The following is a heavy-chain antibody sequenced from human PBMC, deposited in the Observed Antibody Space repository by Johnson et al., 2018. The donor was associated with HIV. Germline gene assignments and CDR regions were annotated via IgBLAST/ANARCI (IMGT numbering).Heavy chain of an antibody. Sequence: QVQLVESGGGVVQPGRSLRLSCAVSGFTVSSNYMTWVRQAPGKGLEWVAVISYDGSNKYYADSVKGRFTISRDNSKNTLYLQMNSLRAEDTAVYYCARAELPDAFDIWGQGTMVTVSS. CDR2: ISYDGSNK. J-gene: IGHJ3*02. V-gene: IGHV3-30*03. CDR1: GFTVSSNY. D-gene: IGHD1-7*01. CDR3: ARAELPDAFDI.